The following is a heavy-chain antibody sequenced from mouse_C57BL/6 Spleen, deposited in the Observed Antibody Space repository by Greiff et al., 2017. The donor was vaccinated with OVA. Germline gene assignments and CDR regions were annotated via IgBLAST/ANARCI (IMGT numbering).Heavy chain of an antibody. J-gene: IGHJ4*01. CDR1: GYTFTSYW. V-gene: IGHV1-64*01. Sequence: QVQLQQPGAELVKPGASVKLSCKASGYTFTSYWMHWVKQRPGQGLEWIGMIHPNSGSTNYNEKFKSKATLTVDKSSRTAYMQLSSLTSEDSAVYYCARGGMVTTDYAMDYWGQGTSVTVSS. CDR3: ARGGMVTTDYAMDY. CDR2: IHPNSGST. D-gene: IGHD2-2*01.